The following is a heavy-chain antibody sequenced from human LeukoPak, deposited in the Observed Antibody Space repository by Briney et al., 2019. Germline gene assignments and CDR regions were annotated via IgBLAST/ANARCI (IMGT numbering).Heavy chain of an antibody. Sequence: SETLSLTCAVSGGSISSSNWWSWVRQPPGKGLEWIGEIYHSGSTNYNLSLKSRVTISVDTSKNQFSLKLTSVTAADTALYYCARLNGNFQNFYDYWGQGTLVTVSS. CDR1: GGSISSSNW. CDR3: ARLNGNFQNFYDY. D-gene: IGHD1-7*01. V-gene: IGHV4-4*02. CDR2: IYHSGST. J-gene: IGHJ4*02.